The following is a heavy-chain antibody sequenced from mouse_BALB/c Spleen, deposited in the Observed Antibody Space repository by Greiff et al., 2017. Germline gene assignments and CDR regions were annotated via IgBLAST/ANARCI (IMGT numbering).Heavy chain of an antibody. J-gene: IGHJ2*01. CDR2: ISSGGST. V-gene: IGHV5-6-5*01. D-gene: IGHD1-1*01. CDR3: ARETTVVARDY. Sequence: VESGGGLVKPGGSLKLSCAASGFTFSSYAMSWVRQTPEKRLEWVASISSGGSTYYPDSVKGRFTISRDNARNILYLQMSSLRSEDTAMYYCARETTVVARDYWGQGTTLTVSA. CDR1: GFTFSSYA.